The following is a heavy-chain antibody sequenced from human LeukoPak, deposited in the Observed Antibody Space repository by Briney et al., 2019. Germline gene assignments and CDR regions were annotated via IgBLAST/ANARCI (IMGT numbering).Heavy chain of an antibody. Sequence: ASVKVSCKASGYTFTSYYMHWVRQAPGQGLEWMGIINPSGGSASYAQKFKGSVTMTRDTSTSTVYMEMSSLRSEDTAVCYCARDRSSGWSPFDYWGQGTLVTVSS. J-gene: IGHJ4*02. CDR3: ARDRSSGWSPFDY. CDR2: INPSGGSA. V-gene: IGHV1-46*01. CDR1: GYTFTSYY. D-gene: IGHD6-19*01.